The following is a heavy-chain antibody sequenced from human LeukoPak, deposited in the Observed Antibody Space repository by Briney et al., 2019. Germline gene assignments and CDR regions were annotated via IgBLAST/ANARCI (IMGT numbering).Heavy chain of an antibody. Sequence: SVKVSCKASGVIFSNFAFNWVRQAPGQGPEWMGRIIPILDLAHYTQKFQGRLTITADKSTNTSYMELTSLTAEDTAVYYCATPSRTEDGDYGVCWGQGTLVTVSS. D-gene: IGHD4-17*01. J-gene: IGHJ4*02. CDR2: IIPILDLA. V-gene: IGHV1-69*04. CDR3: ATPSRTEDGDYGVC. CDR1: GVIFSNFA.